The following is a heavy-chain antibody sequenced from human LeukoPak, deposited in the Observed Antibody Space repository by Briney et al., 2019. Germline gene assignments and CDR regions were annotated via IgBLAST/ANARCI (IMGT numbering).Heavy chain of an antibody. CDR1: GFTFSSYS. D-gene: IGHD4-17*01. Sequence: GGSLRLSCAASGFTFSSYSMNWVRQAPGKGLEWVSYISSSSSTIYYADSVKGRFTISRDNAKNSLYLQMNSLRAEVTAVYYCARARTVTTLEFPNNYGTDVWGQGTTVTVPS. CDR3: ARARTVTTLEFPNNYGTDV. J-gene: IGHJ6*02. CDR2: ISSSSSTI. V-gene: IGHV3-48*01.